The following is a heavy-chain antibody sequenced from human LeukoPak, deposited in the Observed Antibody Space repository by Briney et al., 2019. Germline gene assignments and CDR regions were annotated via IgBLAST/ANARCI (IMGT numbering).Heavy chain of an antibody. CDR2: VSDSGANT. J-gene: IGHJ4*02. CDR3: AKSHSVEQRGYFDY. V-gene: IGHV3-23*01. D-gene: IGHD1/OR15-1a*01. CDR1: GFTFTTYA. Sequence: PGGSLRLSCAASGFTFTTYAMSWVRQAPGKGLEWLSTVSDSGANTYYADSVKGRFTISRDNSRNTVYLRMNSLSAEDTAVYYCAKSHSVEQRGYFDYWGQGTLVTVSS.